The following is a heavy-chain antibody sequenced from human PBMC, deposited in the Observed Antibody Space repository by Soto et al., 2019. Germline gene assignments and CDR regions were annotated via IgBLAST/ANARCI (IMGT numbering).Heavy chain of an antibody. CDR1: GGSISSYY. CDR3: ARGRGYCSGGSCYSGDDYYYMDV. D-gene: IGHD2-15*01. J-gene: IGHJ6*03. Sequence: QVQLQESGPGLVKPSETLSLTCTVSGGSISSYYWSWIRQPPGKGLEWIGYIYYSGSTNYNPSLKSRVAISVDTSKNQFYLKLSSVTAADTAVYYCARGRGYCSGGSCYSGDDYYYMDVWGKGTTVTVSS. CDR2: IYYSGST. V-gene: IGHV4-59*01.